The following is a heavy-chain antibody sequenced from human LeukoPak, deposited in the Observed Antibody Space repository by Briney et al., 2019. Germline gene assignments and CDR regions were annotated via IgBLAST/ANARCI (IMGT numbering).Heavy chain of an antibody. D-gene: IGHD3-3*01. CDR1: GGSISSSSYY. CDR2: IYHSGST. CDR3: AADHPRYYDFWSGLYAFDI. J-gene: IGHJ3*02. Sequence: PSETLSLTCTVSGGSISSSSYYWGWIRQPPGKGLEWIGSIYHSGSTYYNPSLKSRVTISVERPKNQFSLKLSSVTAADTAVYYCAADHPRYYDFWSGLYAFDIWGQGTMVTVSS. V-gene: IGHV4-39*07.